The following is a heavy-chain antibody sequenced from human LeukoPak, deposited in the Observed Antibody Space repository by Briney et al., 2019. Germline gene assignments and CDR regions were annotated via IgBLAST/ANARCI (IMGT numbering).Heavy chain of an antibody. Sequence: GASVKVSCKASGYTFTSYDINWVRQATGQGLEWMGWMNPNSGNTGYAQKFQGRVTMTRNTSISTAYMELSSLRSEDTAVYYCAGGLQVAGKLDYYYGMDVWGQGTTVTVSS. J-gene: IGHJ6*02. D-gene: IGHD6-19*01. CDR2: MNPNSGNT. CDR1: GYTFTSYD. CDR3: AGGLQVAGKLDYYYGMDV. V-gene: IGHV1-8*01.